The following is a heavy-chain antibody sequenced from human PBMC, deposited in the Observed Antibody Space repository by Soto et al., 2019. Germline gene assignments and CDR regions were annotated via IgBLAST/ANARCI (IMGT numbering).Heavy chain of an antibody. D-gene: IGHD3-3*01. CDR3: ARARGRRAFTISYYYYYMDV. Sequence: ASVKVSCKASGYTFTSYDINWVRQATGQGLEWMGWMNPNSGNTGYAQKFQGRVTMTRNTSISTAYMELSSLRSEDTAVYYCARARGRRAFTISYYYYYMDVWGKGTTVTVSS. CDR2: MNPNSGNT. J-gene: IGHJ6*03. CDR1: GYTFTSYD. V-gene: IGHV1-8*01.